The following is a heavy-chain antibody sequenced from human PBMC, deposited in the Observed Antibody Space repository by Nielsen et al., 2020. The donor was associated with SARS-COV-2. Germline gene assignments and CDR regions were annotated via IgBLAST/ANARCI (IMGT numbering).Heavy chain of an antibody. Sequence: SLKISCAASGFTFDDYAMHWVRQAPGKGLEWVSGISWNSGSIGYADSVKGRFTISRDNAKNSLYLQMNSLRAEDTALYYCAKLIAVAGTFDYWGQGTLVTVSS. D-gene: IGHD6-19*01. CDR3: AKLIAVAGTFDY. CDR1: GFTFDDYA. J-gene: IGHJ4*02. V-gene: IGHV3-9*01. CDR2: ISWNSGSI.